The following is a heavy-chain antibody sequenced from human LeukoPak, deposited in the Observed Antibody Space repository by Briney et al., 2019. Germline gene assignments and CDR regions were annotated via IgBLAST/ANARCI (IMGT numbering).Heavy chain of an antibody. CDR3: ARPYCSGGSCHDFFNY. CDR1: GYTFTDYF. Sequence: ASVKVSCKASGYTFTDYFIHWVRQAPGQGLEWMGWINSHSGGTKYAQKFQGRVTVTSDTSISTAYMELSGLGSDDTAVYYCARPYCSGGSCHDFFNYWGQGTLVTVSS. D-gene: IGHD2-15*01. CDR2: INSHSGGT. J-gene: IGHJ4*02. V-gene: IGHV1-2*02.